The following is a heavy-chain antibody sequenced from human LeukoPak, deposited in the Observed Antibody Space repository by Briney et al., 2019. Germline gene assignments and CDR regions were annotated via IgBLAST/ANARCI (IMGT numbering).Heavy chain of an antibody. CDR2: ISENGDRT. D-gene: IGHD3-9*01. CDR3: AKDPKSVIRNFDSGY. V-gene: IGHV3-43*02. Sequence: GGSLRLSCTASGFTFANSGMHWVRQTPGKGLEWVCLISENGDRTYYADSVKGRFTISRDNSRHSLYLQMNSLKTEDSALYYCAKDPKSVIRNFDSGYWGQGTLVTVSS. CDR1: GFTFANSG. J-gene: IGHJ4*02.